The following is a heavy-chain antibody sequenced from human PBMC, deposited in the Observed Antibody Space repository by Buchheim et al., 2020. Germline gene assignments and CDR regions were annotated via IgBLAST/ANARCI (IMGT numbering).Heavy chain of an antibody. D-gene: IGHD1-26*01. CDR1: GFSLSTSGMC. Sequence: QVTLRESGPALVKPTQTLTLTCTFSGFSLSTSGMCVSWIRQPPGKALEWLARIDWDDDKYYSPSLKTRLTISKDTSKNQVVLTMSNMDPVDTATYYCARPQRSSGSYYIDFWGQGTL. V-gene: IGHV2-70*15. CDR3: ARPQRSSGSYYIDF. J-gene: IGHJ4*02. CDR2: IDWDDDK.